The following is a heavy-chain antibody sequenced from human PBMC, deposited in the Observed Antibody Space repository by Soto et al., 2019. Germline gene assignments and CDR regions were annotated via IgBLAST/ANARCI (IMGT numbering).Heavy chain of an antibody. Sequence: SETLSLTCTVSGGSISSGDYYWSWIRQPPGKGLEWIGYIYYSGSTYYNPSLKSRVTISVDTSKNQFSLKLSSVTAADTAVYYCARVGIVSGVDYWGQGTLVTVSS. J-gene: IGHJ4*02. D-gene: IGHD2-15*01. CDR3: ARVGIVSGVDY. V-gene: IGHV4-30-4*01. CDR1: GGSISSGDYY. CDR2: IYYSGST.